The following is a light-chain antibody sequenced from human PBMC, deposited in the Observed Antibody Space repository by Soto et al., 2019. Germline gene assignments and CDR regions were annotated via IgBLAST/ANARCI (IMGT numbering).Light chain of an antibody. Sequence: EIVLTQSPATLSLSPGERATLSCRASQSVSSSYLAWYQQKPGQAPRPIIYGASTRATGIPDRFSGSGSGTDFTLTISRLEPEDFAVYYCQQYGSSPFTFGPGTKVDNK. V-gene: IGKV3-20*01. J-gene: IGKJ3*01. CDR2: GAS. CDR1: QSVSSSY. CDR3: QQYGSSPFT.